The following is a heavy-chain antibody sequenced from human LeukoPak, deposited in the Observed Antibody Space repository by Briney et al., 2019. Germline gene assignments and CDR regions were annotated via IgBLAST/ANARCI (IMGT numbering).Heavy chain of an antibody. CDR3: ARGYCGGDCDDAFDI. J-gene: IGHJ3*02. V-gene: IGHV1-2*02. Sequence: ASVKVSFKASGYTFTGYYMHWVRQAPGQGLEWMGWINPNSGGTNYTQKFQGRVTITRDTSISTAYMELSRLRSDDTAVYYCARGYCGGDCDDAFDIWGQGTMVTVSS. CDR2: INPNSGGT. D-gene: IGHD2-21*02. CDR1: GYTFTGYY.